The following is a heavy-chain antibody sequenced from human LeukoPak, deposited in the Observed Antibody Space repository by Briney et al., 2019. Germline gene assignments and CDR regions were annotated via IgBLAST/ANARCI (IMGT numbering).Heavy chain of an antibody. D-gene: IGHD4-17*01. Sequence: GASVKVSCKASGYTFTGYYIHCVRRAAGHRLQWMGWINPNRCDTNYAQKCQGRVTMTRDTSITTAFMELSRLTSAHTAVYYCAREFMTTVTLDVWSKGTTVTVSS. J-gene: IGHJ6*04. CDR3: AREFMTTVTLDV. V-gene: IGHV1-2*02. CDR2: INPNRCDT. CDR1: GYTFTGYY.